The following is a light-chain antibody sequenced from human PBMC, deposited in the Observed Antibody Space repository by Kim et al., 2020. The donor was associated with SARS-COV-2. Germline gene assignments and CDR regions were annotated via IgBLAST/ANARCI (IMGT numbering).Light chain of an antibody. CDR3: QQYNSYSYT. CDR2: DAS. J-gene: IGKJ2*01. CDR1: QSISSW. V-gene: IGKV1-5*01. Sequence: DIQMTQSPYTLSASVGEKVTLTCRASQSISSWLAWYQQTPGKAPKLLIYDASSLESGVPSRFSGSGSGTEFTLTISSLQPDDFATYYCQQYNSYSYTFGQGTKLEI.